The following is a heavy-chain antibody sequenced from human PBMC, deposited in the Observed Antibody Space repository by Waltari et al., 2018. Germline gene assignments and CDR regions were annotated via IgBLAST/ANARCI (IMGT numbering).Heavy chain of an antibody. CDR3: ARDPSPGQLGGIDY. CDR1: GGTVSSHA. D-gene: IGHD6-6*01. Sequence: QVQLVQSGAEVKKPGSSVKVSCKASGGTVSSHAISWVRQALGQGLGWMGGIIPIFGTANYAQKFQGRVTITADESTSTAYMELSSLRYEDTAVYYCARDPSPGQLGGIDYWGQGTLVTVSS. J-gene: IGHJ4*02. V-gene: IGHV1-69*12. CDR2: IIPIFGTA.